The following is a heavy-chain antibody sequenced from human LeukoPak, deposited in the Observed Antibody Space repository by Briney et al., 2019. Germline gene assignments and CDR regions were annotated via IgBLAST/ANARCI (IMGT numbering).Heavy chain of an antibody. CDR2: NIPIFGTA. D-gene: IGHD1-14*01. V-gene: IGHV1-69*13. CDR1: GGTFSSYA. J-gene: IGHJ6*02. Sequence: GASVKVSCKASGGTFSSYAISWVRQAPGQGLEWMGGNIPIFGTANYAQKFQGRVTITADESTSTAYMELSSLRSEDTAVYYCARGTDYYYGMDVWGQGTTVTVSS. CDR3: ARGTDYYYGMDV.